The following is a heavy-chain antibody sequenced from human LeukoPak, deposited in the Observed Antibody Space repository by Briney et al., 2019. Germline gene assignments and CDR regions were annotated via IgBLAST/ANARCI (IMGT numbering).Heavy chain of an antibody. CDR1: GFNFSSYW. Sequence: GGSLRLSCAASGFNFSSYWMHWVRQAPGKGPVWVSRINNDGSSTSYADSVKGRFTISRDNAKNTLYLQMNSLRAEDTAVYYCARPTEMATIRDAFDIWGQGTRVTVSS. J-gene: IGHJ3*02. D-gene: IGHD5-24*01. CDR3: ARPTEMATIRDAFDI. CDR2: INNDGSST. V-gene: IGHV3-74*01.